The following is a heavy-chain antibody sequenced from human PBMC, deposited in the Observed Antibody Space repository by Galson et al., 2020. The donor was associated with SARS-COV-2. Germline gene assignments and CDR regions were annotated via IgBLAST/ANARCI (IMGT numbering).Heavy chain of an antibody. D-gene: IGHD6-13*01. V-gene: IGHV5-10-1*01. CDR3: ARHEYGSTSWYDY. CDR1: AYSFSSYW. Sequence: HGESLKISCQGSAYSFSSYWISWVRQKPGKGLEWMGRIDPSDSYSNYSPSLQGHVTISVDKSISTAYLEWSSLKASDSAIYYCARHEYGSTSWYDYWGQGTLVTVSS. J-gene: IGHJ4*02. CDR2: IDPSDSYS.